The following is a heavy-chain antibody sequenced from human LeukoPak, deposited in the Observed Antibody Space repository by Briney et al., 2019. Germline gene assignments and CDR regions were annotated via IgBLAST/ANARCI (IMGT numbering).Heavy chain of an antibody. J-gene: IGHJ4*02. CDR3: AKTPYYYYGSGSYFLDY. D-gene: IGHD3-10*01. CDR2: ISGSGGST. CDR1: GFTFNNYA. V-gene: IGHV3-23*01. Sequence: GGSLRLSCAASGFTFNNYAMNWVPQAPGKGLEWVSAISGSGGSTYYADSVKGRFTISRDNSKNTLYLQMNSLRAEDTAVYYCAKTPYYYYGSGSYFLDYWGQGTLVTVSS.